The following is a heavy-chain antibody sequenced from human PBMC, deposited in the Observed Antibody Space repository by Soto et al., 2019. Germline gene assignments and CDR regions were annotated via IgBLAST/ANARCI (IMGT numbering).Heavy chain of an antibody. D-gene: IGHD5-12*01. V-gene: IGHV4-59*01. CDR3: ASCRDGYNYEWYFDY. J-gene: IGHJ4*02. CDR1: GGSISSYY. CDR2: IYYSGST. Sequence: ASETLSLTCTVSGGSISSYYWSWIRQPPGKRLEWIGYIYYSGSTNYNPSLKSRVTISVDTSKNQFSLKLSSVTAADTAVYYCASCRDGYNYEWYFDYWGQGTLVTVSS.